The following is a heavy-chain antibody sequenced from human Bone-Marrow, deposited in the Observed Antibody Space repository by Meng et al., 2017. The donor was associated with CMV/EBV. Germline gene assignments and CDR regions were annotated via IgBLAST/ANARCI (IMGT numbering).Heavy chain of an antibody. CDR3: ARDFVYYDSSGYYSP. V-gene: IGHV1-18*01. CDR2: ISAYNGNT. Sequence: FARYSISGVRQAPGHEPPGMGWISAYNGNTSYATKLQVRLTRTTDTSTSKSYMELRSLRSDDTAVYYCARDFVYYDSSGYYSPWGQGTLVTVSS. J-gene: IGHJ5*02. D-gene: IGHD3-22*01. CDR1: FARYS.